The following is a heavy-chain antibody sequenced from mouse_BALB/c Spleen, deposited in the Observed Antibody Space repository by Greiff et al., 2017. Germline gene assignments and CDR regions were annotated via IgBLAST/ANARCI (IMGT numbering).Heavy chain of an antibody. V-gene: IGHV1-4*01. J-gene: IGHJ4*01. CDR3: ASQLGLQGAMDY. CDR1: GYTFTSYT. D-gene: IGHD3-1*01. Sequence: QVQLQQSGAELASPGASVKMSCKASGYTFTSYTLHWVKQRPGPGREWIGYINPSSGYSNYNQKFKDKATLTADKSSSTAYMQLSSLTSEDSAVNYCASQLGLQGAMDYWGQGTSVTVSS. CDR2: INPSSGYS.